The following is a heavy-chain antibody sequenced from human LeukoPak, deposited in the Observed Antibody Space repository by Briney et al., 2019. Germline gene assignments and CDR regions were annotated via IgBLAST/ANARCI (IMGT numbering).Heavy chain of an antibody. D-gene: IGHD2-2*01. Sequence: SVKVSCQASPYTFTAFYMHWVRPAPGQALEWMGWINLKRGDTHLAQKLQDRITMTRDTSISADSLELSGLTYDDTAVYFCASPSLQYCRSISCSGAYYLDLWGQGTLVTISS. CDR1: PYTFTAFY. V-gene: IGHV1-2*02. CDR2: INLKRGDT. CDR3: ASPSLQYCRSISCSGAYYLDL. J-gene: IGHJ4*02.